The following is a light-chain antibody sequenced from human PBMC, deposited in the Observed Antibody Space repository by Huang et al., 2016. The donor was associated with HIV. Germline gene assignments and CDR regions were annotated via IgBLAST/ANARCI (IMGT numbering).Light chain of an antibody. CDR1: QSVSSY. CDR2: GAS. CDR3: QQSHDWPPYT. J-gene: IGKJ2*01. V-gene: IGKV3-15*01. Sequence: EIVMTQSPVTLSVSPGESATLSCRASQSVSSYLALYQQKPGQAPRLLIYGASTRATGIPARFSGSGSGTEFTLTISNLQSEDFAVYYCQQSHDWPPYTFGQGTKLEIK.